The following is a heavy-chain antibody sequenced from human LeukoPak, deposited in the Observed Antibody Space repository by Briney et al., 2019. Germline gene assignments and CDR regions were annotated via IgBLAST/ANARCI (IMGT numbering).Heavy chain of an antibody. Sequence: GGSLRLSCAASGFTLSNYWMSWVRQAPGKGLEWVANIKQDGSKLSYVDSVKGRFTVSRDNAKNSLNLQMNSLRAEDTAVYYCARWEARDTWVYDYWGQGTLVTVSS. CDR1: GFTLSNYW. D-gene: IGHD1-26*01. CDR3: ARWEARDTWVYDY. CDR2: IKQDGSKL. V-gene: IGHV3-7*01. J-gene: IGHJ4*02.